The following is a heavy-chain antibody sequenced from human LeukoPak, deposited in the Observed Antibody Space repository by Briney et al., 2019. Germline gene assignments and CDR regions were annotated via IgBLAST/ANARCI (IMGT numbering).Heavy chain of an antibody. CDR2: IKEDGSEK. J-gene: IGHJ4*02. CDR1: GFAFSTYW. Sequence: PGGSLRLSCAASGFAFSTYWMSWVRQAPGKGLEWVANIKEDGSEKYYGDSVKGRFTISRDNAKNSLYLQMNSLRAEDTAVYYCARDSSGYQWGQGTLVTVSS. D-gene: IGHD3-22*01. CDR3: ARDSSGYQ. V-gene: IGHV3-7*01.